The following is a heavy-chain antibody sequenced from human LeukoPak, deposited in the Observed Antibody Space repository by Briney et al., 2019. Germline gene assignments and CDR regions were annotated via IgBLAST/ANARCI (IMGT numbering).Heavy chain of an antibody. J-gene: IGHJ4*02. Sequence: GSSVKVSCKASGGTFSSYAIGWVRQAPGQGLEWMGGIIPIFGTANYAQKFQGRVTITTDESTSTAYMELSSLRSEDTAVYYCASGDQYYYDSSGYYYYWGQGTLVTVSS. CDR3: ASGDQYYYDSSGYYYY. D-gene: IGHD3-22*01. CDR2: IIPIFGTA. CDR1: GGTFSSYA. V-gene: IGHV1-69*05.